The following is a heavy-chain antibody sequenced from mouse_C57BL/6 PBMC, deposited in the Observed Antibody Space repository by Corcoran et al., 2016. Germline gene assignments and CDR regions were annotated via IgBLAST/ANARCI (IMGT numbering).Heavy chain of an antibody. CDR2: INPNNGGT. Sequence: EVQLQQSGPELVKPGASVKISCKASGYTFTDYYMNWVKQSHGKSLEWIGDINPNNGGTSYNQKIKGKATLTVDKSSSTAYMELRSLTSEDSAVYYCARGVYYDYDYAMDYWGQGTSVTVSS. CDR1: GYTFTDYY. V-gene: IGHV1-26*01. D-gene: IGHD2-4*01. J-gene: IGHJ4*01. CDR3: ARGVYYDYDYAMDY.